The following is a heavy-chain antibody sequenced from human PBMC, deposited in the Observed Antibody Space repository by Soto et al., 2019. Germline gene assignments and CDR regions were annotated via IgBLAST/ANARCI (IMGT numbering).Heavy chain of an antibody. D-gene: IGHD3-22*01. V-gene: IGHV3-33*01. Sequence: GGSLRLSCAASGFTFSSYGMHWVRQAPGKGLEWVAVIWYDGSNKYYADSVKGRFTISRDNSKNTLYLQMNSLRAEDTAVYYCAGENYYDSSGYSADFDYWGQGTLVTVSS. CDR3: AGENYYDSSGYSADFDY. J-gene: IGHJ4*02. CDR2: IWYDGSNK. CDR1: GFTFSSYG.